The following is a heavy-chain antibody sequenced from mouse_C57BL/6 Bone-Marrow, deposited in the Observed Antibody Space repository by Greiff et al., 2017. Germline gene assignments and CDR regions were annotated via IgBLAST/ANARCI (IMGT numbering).Heavy chain of an antibody. D-gene: IGHD1-1*01. J-gene: IGHJ4*01. Sequence: EVQLVESGGGLVKPGGSLKLSCAASGFTFSDYGMHWVRQAPEKGLEWVAYISSGSSNIYYADTVKGRFTISRDNAKNTLFLQMTSLRSEDTAMYYCARGENYGSSPLYAMDYWGQGTSVTVSS. CDR3: ARGENYGSSPLYAMDY. CDR1: GFTFSDYG. CDR2: ISSGSSNI. V-gene: IGHV5-17*01.